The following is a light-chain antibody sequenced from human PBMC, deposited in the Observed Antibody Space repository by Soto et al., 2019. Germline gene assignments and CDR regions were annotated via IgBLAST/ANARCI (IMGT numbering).Light chain of an antibody. V-gene: IGKV3-20*01. Sequence: EFVLTQSPGTLSLSPGERATLSCRASQTVRNSYLAWYQQKPGQAPRLLIYDASSRATGIPDRFSGGGSGTDFTLTISRLEPEDFAVYYCQQYGASPIYTFGQGTRLEI. CDR3: QQYGASPIYT. J-gene: IGKJ5*01. CDR1: QTVRNSY. CDR2: DAS.